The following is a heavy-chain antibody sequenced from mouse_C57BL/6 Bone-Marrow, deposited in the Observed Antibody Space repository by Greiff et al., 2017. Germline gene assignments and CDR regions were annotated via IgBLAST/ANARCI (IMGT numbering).Heavy chain of an antibody. V-gene: IGHV1-15*01. J-gene: IGHJ2*01. CDR1: GYTFTDYE. Sequence: QVQLQQSGAELVRPGASVTLSCKASGYTFTDYEMHWVKQTPVHGLEWIGAIDPETGGPAYNQKFKGKAILTAAKSSSTAYMELRSLTSEDSAVYYCTREGFDYCGQGTTLTVSS. CDR3: TREGFDY. CDR2: IDPETGGP.